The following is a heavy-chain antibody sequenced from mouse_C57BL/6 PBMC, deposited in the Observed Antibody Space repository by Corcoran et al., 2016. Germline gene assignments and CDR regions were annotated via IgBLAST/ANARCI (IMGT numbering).Heavy chain of an antibody. CDR1: GYTFTDYY. V-gene: IGHV1-26*01. Sequence: EVQLQQSGPELVKPGASVKISCKASGYTFTDYYMNWVKQSQGKSLEWIGDINPNNGGTSYNQKFKGKATLTVDKSSSTAYMELRSLTSEDSAVYYCAGYDYDAMDYWGQGTSVTVSS. CDR3: AGYDYDAMDY. D-gene: IGHD2-10*02. J-gene: IGHJ4*01. CDR2: INPNNGGT.